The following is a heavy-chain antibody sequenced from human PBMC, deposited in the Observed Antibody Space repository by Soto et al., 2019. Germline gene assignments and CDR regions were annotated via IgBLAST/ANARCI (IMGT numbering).Heavy chain of an antibody. J-gene: IGHJ4*02. V-gene: IGHV1-18*04. Sequence: ASVKVSCKASGYTFTSYGISWVRQAPGQGLEWMGWISAYNGNTNYAQKLQGRVTMTTDTSTSTAYMELRSLRSDDTAVYYCARVTDYQLLNYFDYWGQGTLVTVSS. CDR2: ISAYNGNT. CDR1: GYTFTSYG. CDR3: ARVTDYQLLNYFDY. D-gene: IGHD2-2*01.